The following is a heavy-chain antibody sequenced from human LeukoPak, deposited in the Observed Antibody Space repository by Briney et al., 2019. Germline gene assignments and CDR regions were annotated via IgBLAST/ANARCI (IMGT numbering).Heavy chain of an antibody. D-gene: IGHD6-13*01. J-gene: IGHJ4*02. CDR2: ISAYNGNT. CDR3: ARDKGWGIAAARDY. CDR1: GYTFTGYY. Sequence: ASVKVSCKASGYTFTGYYMHWVRQAPGQGLEWMGWISAYNGNTNYAQKLQGRVTMTTDTSTSTAYMELRSLRSDDTAVYYCARDKGWGIAAARDYWGQGTLVTVSS. V-gene: IGHV1-18*04.